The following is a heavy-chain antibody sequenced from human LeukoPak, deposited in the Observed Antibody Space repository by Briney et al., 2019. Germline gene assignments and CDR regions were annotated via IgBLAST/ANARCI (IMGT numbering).Heavy chain of an antibody. CDR3: ARAWGMSLNWFDP. D-gene: IGHD3-16*01. CDR1: GVSISSYY. V-gene: IGHV4-59*01. Sequence: SETLSLTCTVSGVSISSYYLSWIRQPPGKGLEWIWYIYYSGSTNYNPSLKSRVTISVDTSRNQLSLKLSSVTAADTAVYYCARAWGMSLNWFDPWGQGTLVTVSS. CDR2: IYYSGST. J-gene: IGHJ5*02.